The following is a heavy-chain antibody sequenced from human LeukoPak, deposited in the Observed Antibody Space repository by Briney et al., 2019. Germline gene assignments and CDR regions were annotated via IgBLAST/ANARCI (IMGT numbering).Heavy chain of an antibody. V-gene: IGHV3-21*01. CDR3: ARDRGKFSSSHNWFDP. Sequence: PGGSLRLSCAASGFTFSSYSMNWVRQAPGKGLEWVSSISSSSSYIYYADSVKGRFTISRDNAKNSLYLQMNSLRAEDTAVYYCARDRGKFSSSHNWFDPWGQGTLVTVSS. J-gene: IGHJ5*02. D-gene: IGHD6-13*01. CDR1: GFTFSSYS. CDR2: ISSSSSYI.